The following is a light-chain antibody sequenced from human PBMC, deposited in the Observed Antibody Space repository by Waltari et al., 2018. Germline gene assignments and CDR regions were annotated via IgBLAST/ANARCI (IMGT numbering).Light chain of an antibody. Sequence: DVKMTQSPSTLSASVGDRVTITCRASQTISNWLAWYQQKPGKAPTLLIYKASSLQGGVPSRFSGSGSVAEFTLTISSLQPDDFATYYCHQYNAYPWTFGQGTKVEIK. J-gene: IGKJ1*01. V-gene: IGKV1-5*03. CDR2: KAS. CDR3: HQYNAYPWT. CDR1: QTISNW.